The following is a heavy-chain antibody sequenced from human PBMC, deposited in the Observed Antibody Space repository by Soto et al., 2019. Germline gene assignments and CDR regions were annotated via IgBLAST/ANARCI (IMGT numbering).Heavy chain of an antibody. J-gene: IGHJ6*02. CDR1: GGTFSSYA. V-gene: IGHV1-69*13. Sequence: SVQVSCKASGGTFSSYAISWVRQAPGQGLEWMGGIIPIFGTANYAQKFQGRVTITADESTSTAYMELSSLRSEDTAVYYCARXDTAMVTYYYYYYGMDVWGQGTTVTVSS. CDR3: ARXDTAMVTYYYYYYGMDV. CDR2: IIPIFGTA. D-gene: IGHD5-18*01.